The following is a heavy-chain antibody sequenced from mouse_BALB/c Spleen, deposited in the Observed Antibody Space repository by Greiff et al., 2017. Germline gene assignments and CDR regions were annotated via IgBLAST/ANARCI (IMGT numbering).Heavy chain of an antibody. Sequence: EVQRVESGGDLVKPGGSLKLSCAASGFTFSSYGMSWVRKTPDKRLEWVATISSGGSYTYYPDSVKGRFTISRGNAKNTLYLQMSSLKSEDTAMYYCARRGYDGGTFDDWGQGTTLTVSS. D-gene: IGHD2-2*01. CDR2: ISSGGSYT. J-gene: IGHJ2*01. V-gene: IGHV5-6*01. CDR1: GFTFSSYG. CDR3: ARRGYDGGTFDD.